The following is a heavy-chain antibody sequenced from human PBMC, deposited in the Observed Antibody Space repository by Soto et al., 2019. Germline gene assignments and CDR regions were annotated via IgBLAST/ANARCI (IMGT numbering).Heavy chain of an antibody. Sequence: HPGGSLRLSCEASGFTFSTYDMTWVRQAPGKGLEWISTISGGGGSTYYADSVKGRFTISRDNSKNTVYLQMNSLRADDTALYYCAKSRQGYGNYDFDYWGQGTLVTVSS. CDR1: GFTFSTYD. D-gene: IGHD4-17*01. V-gene: IGHV3-23*01. CDR2: ISGGGGST. CDR3: AKSRQGYGNYDFDY. J-gene: IGHJ4*02.